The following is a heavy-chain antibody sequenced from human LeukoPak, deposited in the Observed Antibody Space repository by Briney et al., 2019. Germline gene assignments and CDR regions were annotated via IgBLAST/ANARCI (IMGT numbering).Heavy chain of an antibody. CDR1: GGTFISYA. J-gene: IGHJ6*02. CDR2: IIPILGIA. D-gene: IGHD4-17*01. CDR3: ARDGPTVTTYYYYYGMDV. Sequence: SVKVSCKASGGTFISYAISWVRQAPGQGLEWMGRIIPILGIANYAQKFQGRVTITADKSTSTAYMELSNLRSEDTAVYYCARDGPTVTTYYYYYGMDVWGQGTTVTVSS. V-gene: IGHV1-69*04.